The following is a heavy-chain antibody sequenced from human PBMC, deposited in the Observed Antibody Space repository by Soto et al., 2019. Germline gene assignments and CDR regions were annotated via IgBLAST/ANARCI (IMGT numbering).Heavy chain of an antibody. CDR3: ASGRGSGSLNNFDY. V-gene: IGHV4-31*02. CDR2: IYYSGGT. D-gene: IGHD3-10*01. CDR1: GGSISSGGYY. Sequence: TLSLTCTVSGGSISSGGYYWSWIRQHPGKGLEWIGYIYYSGGTYYNPSLKSRVTISVDTSKNQFSLKLSSVTAADTAVYYCASGRGSGSLNNFDYWGQGTLVTVTS. J-gene: IGHJ4*02.